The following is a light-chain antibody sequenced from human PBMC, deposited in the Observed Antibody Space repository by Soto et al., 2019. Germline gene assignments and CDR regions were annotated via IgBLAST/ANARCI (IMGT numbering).Light chain of an antibody. CDR1: QSVSTK. V-gene: IGKV3-15*01. J-gene: IGKJ1*01. CDR3: QHHGQAWT. CDR2: GAS. Sequence: EIVMTQSPATLSVSLGERATLSCRASQSVSTKLVWYQQKPGQAPRLLIYGASTRATGIPARFSGSGSGTESPLTISRVPSEVFVVYCWQHHGQAWTFGQGTKVEIK.